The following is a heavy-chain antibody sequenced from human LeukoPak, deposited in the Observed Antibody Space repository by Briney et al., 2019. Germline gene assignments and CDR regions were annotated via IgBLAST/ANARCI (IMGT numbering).Heavy chain of an antibody. CDR3: ARELAGFVVVVAATVNWFDP. V-gene: IGHV3-48*04. CDR2: ISSSGSTI. Sequence: GGSLRLSCAASGFTFSSYAMSWVRQAPGKGLEWVSYISSSGSTIYYADSVKGRFTISRDNAKNSLYLQMNSLRAEDTAVYYCARELAGFVVVVAATVNWFDPWGQGTLVTVSS. J-gene: IGHJ5*02. CDR1: GFTFSSYA. D-gene: IGHD2-15*01.